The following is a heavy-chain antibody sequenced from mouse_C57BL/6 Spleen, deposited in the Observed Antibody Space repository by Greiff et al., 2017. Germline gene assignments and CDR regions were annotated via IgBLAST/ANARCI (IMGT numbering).Heavy chain of an antibody. CDR1: GYSITSGYY. CDR3: ARGLLHAMDY. V-gene: IGHV3-6*01. D-gene: IGHD2-3*01. J-gene: IGHJ4*01. CDR2: ISYDGSN. Sequence: EVKLMESGPGLVKPSQSLSLTCSVTGYSITSGYYWNWIRQFPGNKLEWMGYISYDGSNNYNPSLKNRISITRDTSKNQFFLKLNSVTTEDTATYYCARGLLHAMDYWGQGTSVTVSS.